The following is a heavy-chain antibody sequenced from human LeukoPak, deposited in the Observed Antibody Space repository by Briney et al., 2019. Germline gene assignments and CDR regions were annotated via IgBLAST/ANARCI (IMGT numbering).Heavy chain of an antibody. CDR2: ISSNGDYT. J-gene: IGHJ4*02. V-gene: IGHV3-64*05. CDR3: VKEGGTFDY. CDR1: GFTFSSYV. Sequence: GGSLRLSCSGSGFTFSSYVFHWVRQAPGKGLEYDSAISSNGDYTYYADSVKGRFTISRDNDKNTVYVQMSSLRTEDTAVYYCVKEGGTFDYWGQGTLVTVSS.